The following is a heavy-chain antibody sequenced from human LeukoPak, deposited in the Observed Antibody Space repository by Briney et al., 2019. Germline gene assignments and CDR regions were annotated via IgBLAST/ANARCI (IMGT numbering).Heavy chain of an antibody. CDR2: IYYNGNS. CDR1: TDSLNVYY. J-gene: IGHJ4*02. Sequence: PSETLSLRRSVFTDSLNVYYWKWVREPPRKGLEWIGYIYYNGNSNYNPSIKSRVTISVDTYKNELDLKLTSVAVADKAIYFCARDGGLQSHFDYWGQGTLVTVSS. V-gene: IGHV4-59*01. CDR3: ARDGGLQSHFDY. D-gene: IGHD5-24*01.